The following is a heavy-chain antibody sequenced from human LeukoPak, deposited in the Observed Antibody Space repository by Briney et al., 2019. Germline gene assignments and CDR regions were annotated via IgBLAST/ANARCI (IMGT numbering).Heavy chain of an antibody. V-gene: IGHV3-21*01. CDR3: ARDKDGDYGLWFDP. D-gene: IGHD4-17*01. CDR2: ISSSSSYI. Sequence: GGSLRLSCAASGFTVSSNYMSWVRQAPGKGPEWVSSISSSSSYIYYADSVKGRFTISRDNAKNSLYLQMNSLRAEDTAVYYCARDKDGDYGLWFDPWGQGTLVTVSS. J-gene: IGHJ5*02. CDR1: GFTVSSNY.